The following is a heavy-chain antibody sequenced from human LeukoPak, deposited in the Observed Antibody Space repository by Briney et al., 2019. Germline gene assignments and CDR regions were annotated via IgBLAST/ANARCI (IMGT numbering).Heavy chain of an antibody. V-gene: IGHV3-74*01. CDR1: GFTFSSYW. Sequence: GGSLRLSCAASGFTFSSYWMHWVRQAPGKGLVWVSRINSDGSSTSYADPVKGRFTISRDNAKNTLYLQMNSLRAEDTAVYYCARVSGDYGDYGPGGYWGQGTLVTVSS. CDR2: INSDGSST. J-gene: IGHJ4*02. D-gene: IGHD4-17*01. CDR3: ARVSGDYGDYGPGGY.